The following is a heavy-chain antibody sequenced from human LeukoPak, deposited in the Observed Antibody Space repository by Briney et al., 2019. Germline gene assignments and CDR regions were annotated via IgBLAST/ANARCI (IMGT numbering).Heavy chain of an antibody. D-gene: IGHD3-16*01. V-gene: IGHV4-38-2*02. Sequence: SETLSLTCTVSGYSISSGYYWGWIRQPPGKGLEWTGSIDHSGSTYYNPSLKSRITISVDTSKNQFSLKLSSVTAADTAVYYCVGGDYWGQGTLVTVSS. CDR1: GYSISSGYY. J-gene: IGHJ4*02. CDR2: IDHSGST. CDR3: VGGDY.